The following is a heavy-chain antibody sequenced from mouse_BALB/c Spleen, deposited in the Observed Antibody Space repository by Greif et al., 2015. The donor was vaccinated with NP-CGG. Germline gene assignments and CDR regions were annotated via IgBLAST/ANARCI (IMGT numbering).Heavy chain of an antibody. Sequence: EVHLVESGAELVKPGASVKLSCTASGFNIKDTYMHWVKQRPEQGLGWIGRIDPANGNTKYDPKFQGKATITADTSSNTAYLQLSSLTSEDTAVYYCARWDWYFDVWGAGTTVTVSS. CDR2: IDPANGNT. CDR3: ARWDWYFDV. J-gene: IGHJ1*01. V-gene: IGHV14-3*02. CDR1: GFNIKDTY.